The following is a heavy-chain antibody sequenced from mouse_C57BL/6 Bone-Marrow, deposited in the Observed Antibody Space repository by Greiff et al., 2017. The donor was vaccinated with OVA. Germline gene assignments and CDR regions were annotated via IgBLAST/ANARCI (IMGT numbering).Heavy chain of an antibody. CDR3: ARDYSHMDY. Sequence: EVQLQQSVAELVRPGASVKLSCTASGFNIKTTYMHWVKQRPEQGLEWIGRIDPANGNTKYAPKFQGKATITADTSSNTAYLQLSSLTSEDTAIYYCARDYSHMDYWGQGTSVTVSS. CDR1: GFNIKTTY. J-gene: IGHJ4*01. CDR2: IDPANGNT. D-gene: IGHD2-12*01. V-gene: IGHV14-3*01.